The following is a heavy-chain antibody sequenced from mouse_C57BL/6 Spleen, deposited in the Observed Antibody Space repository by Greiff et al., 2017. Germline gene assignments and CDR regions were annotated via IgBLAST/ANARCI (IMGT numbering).Heavy chain of an antibody. CDR2: ISSGGSYT. Sequence: EVQVVESGGDLVKPGGSLKLSCAASGFTFSSYGMSWVRQTPDKRLEWVATISSGGSYTYYPDSVKGRFPISRDNAKNTLYLQMSSLKSEDTAMYYCAREVNYWGQGTTLTVSS. CDR3: AREVNY. V-gene: IGHV5-6*01. CDR1: GFTFSSYG. J-gene: IGHJ2*01.